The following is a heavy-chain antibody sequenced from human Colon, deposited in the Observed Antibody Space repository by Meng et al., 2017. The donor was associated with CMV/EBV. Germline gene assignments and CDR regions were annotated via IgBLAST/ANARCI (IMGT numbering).Heavy chain of an antibody. D-gene: IGHD3-22*01. CDR2: ISRDGDTT. Sequence: GESLKISCAASGFAFDDYAMSWVRQAPGKGLEWVSLISRDGDTTYYADPVQGRFTISRHNSKNSLYLQMNSLRTEDTALYYCAKPYESSGYYPLDTWGQGTMVTVSS. V-gene: IGHV3-43*01. J-gene: IGHJ3*02. CDR3: AKPYESSGYYPLDT. CDR1: GFAFDDYA.